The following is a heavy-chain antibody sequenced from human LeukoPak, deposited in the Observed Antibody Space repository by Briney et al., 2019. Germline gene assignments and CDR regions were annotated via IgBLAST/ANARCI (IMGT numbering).Heavy chain of an antibody. D-gene: IGHD4-23*01. CDR1: GFTFSSYW. CDR3: ARDRDYGGNSGFGY. CDR2: IKQDGSER. Sequence: GGSLRLSCAASGFTFSSYWMSWVRQAPGKGLEWVANIKQDGSERNYVDSVKGRFTISRDNAKNSLFLQMNSLRAEDTAVYYCARDRDYGGNSGFGYWGQGTLVTVSS. J-gene: IGHJ4*02. V-gene: IGHV3-7*01.